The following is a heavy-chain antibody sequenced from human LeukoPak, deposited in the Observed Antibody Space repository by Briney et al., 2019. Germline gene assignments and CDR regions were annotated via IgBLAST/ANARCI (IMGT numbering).Heavy chain of an antibody. CDR2: ISYDGSIK. CDR1: GFTFNIYG. Sequence: PGGSLRLSCAASGFTFNIYGIYWVRQAPGEGLEWVAHISYDGSIKDFADSVKGRFTISRDNSNNTVYLQMNSLRAEDTAVYYCAKEARSGQYLDSWGQGTLVTVSS. V-gene: IGHV3-30*18. J-gene: IGHJ4*02. CDR3: AKEARSGQYLDS. D-gene: IGHD2-15*01.